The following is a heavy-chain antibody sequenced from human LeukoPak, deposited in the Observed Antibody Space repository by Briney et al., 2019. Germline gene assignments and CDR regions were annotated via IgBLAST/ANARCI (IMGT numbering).Heavy chain of an antibody. D-gene: IGHD3-10*01. CDR3: AKDRSRRYGSGSYPFDY. CDR2: ISGSGGST. CDR1: GFTFSSYA. J-gene: IGHJ4*02. V-gene: IGHV3-23*01. Sequence: GGSLRLSCAASGFTFSSYAMSWVRQAPGKGLEWVSAISGSGGSTYYADSVKGRFTISRDNSKNTLYLQMNSLRAEDTAVYYRAKDRSRRYGSGSYPFDYWGQGTLVTVSS.